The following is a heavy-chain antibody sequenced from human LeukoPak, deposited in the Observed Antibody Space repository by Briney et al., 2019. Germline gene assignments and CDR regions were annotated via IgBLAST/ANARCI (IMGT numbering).Heavy chain of an antibody. CDR2: IYYSGST. V-gene: IGHV4-59*01. Sequence: SETLSLTCTVSGGSISSYYWSWIRQPPGKGLGWIGYIYYSGSTNYNPSLKSRVTISVDTSKNQFSLKLSSVTAADTAVYYCAREIGDGAFDIWGQGTMVTVSS. J-gene: IGHJ3*02. D-gene: IGHD2-21*01. CDR1: GGSISSYY. CDR3: AREIGDGAFDI.